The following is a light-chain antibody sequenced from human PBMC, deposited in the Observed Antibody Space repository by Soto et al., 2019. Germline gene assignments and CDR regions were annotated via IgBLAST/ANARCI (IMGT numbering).Light chain of an antibody. CDR2: DIN. CDR1: SSDVGYYNY. CDR3: SSYTSSSLFV. V-gene: IGLV2-14*01. Sequence: SLLTQPASVSGSPGRSIAISSPGTSSDVGYYNYVSWFQQHPGKAPNVMIYDINKRPSGVPGPFPGPKSGKPAPLTIPGLQAEDEADNYGSSYTSSSLFVFGTGTRVTVL. J-gene: IGLJ1*01.